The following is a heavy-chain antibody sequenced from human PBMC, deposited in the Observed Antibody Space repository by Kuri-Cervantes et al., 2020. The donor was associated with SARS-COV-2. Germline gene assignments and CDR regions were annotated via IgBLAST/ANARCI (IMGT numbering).Heavy chain of an antibody. J-gene: IGHJ4*02. CDR3: ARRVRGEWLSQYYFDY. D-gene: IGHD3-3*01. Sequence: GESLKISCAASGFTFSSYSMNWVRQAPGKGLEWVSSISSSSFYIYYADSVKGRFTISRDNAKNSLYLQMNSLRAEDTAVYYCARRVRGEWLSQYYFDYWGQGTLVTVSS. V-gene: IGHV3-21*01. CDR1: GFTFSSYS. CDR2: ISSSSFYI.